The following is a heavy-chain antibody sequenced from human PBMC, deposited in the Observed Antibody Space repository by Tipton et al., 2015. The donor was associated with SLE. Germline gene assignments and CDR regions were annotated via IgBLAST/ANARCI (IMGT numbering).Heavy chain of an antibody. V-gene: IGHV4-34*01. Sequence: TLSLTCAVYGGSFSGYYWSWIRQPPGKGLEWIGEINHSGSTNYNPSLKSRVTISIDTSKNQFSLKVSSVTAADTAVYYCARGRYCSSTSCSYSFDFWGQGPLVTVSS. CDR2: INHSGST. D-gene: IGHD2-2*01. J-gene: IGHJ4*02. CDR3: ARGRYCSSTSCSYSFDF. CDR1: GGSFSGYY.